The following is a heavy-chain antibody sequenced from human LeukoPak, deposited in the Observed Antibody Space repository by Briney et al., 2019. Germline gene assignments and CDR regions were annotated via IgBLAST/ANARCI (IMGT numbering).Heavy chain of an antibody. CDR2: IRGNNDNT. CDR1: GYIFNTYG. J-gene: IGHJ4*02. Sequence: ASVKVSCKTSGYIFNTYGISWVRQAPGQGLEWMAWIRGNNDNTKYAQKFQGRVTLTTDTSTSTAYMELRGLTSDDMAVYYCVRDSAYSPDYWGQGSLVTVSS. V-gene: IGHV1-18*03. CDR3: VRDSAYSPDY. D-gene: IGHD5-12*01.